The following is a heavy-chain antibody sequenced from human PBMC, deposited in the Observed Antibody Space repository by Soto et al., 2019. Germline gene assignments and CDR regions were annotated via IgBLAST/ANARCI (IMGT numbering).Heavy chain of an antibody. D-gene: IGHD2-21*02. J-gene: IGHJ6*02. CDR1: GGSISRYY. CDR2: LYNTGST. V-gene: IGHV4-59*01. CDR3: ARDLWGYCGTDCYPLDV. Sequence: QVRLQESGPGLVKPSETLSLTCTVSGGSISRYYWSWIRQPPGKGLEWIGYLYNTGSTIYNPSLKSRVTISVDTSQNQFSLKLNCVTAADTAVYYCARDLWGYCGTDCYPLDVWGQGTTVTVSS.